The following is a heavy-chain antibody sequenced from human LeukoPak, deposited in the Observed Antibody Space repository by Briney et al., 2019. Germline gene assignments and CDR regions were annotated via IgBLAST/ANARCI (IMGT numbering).Heavy chain of an antibody. J-gene: IGHJ4*02. CDR1: GFTFSTYW. D-gene: IGHD3-10*01. Sequence: PRGSLRLSCAAPGFTFSTYWMHWVRQAPGKGLVWVSLIDTDGSSTPYADSVKGRFTISRDNAKNTLYLQMNSLRAEDTAVHYCARVGGSSDFDYWGQGTLVTVSS. CDR2: IDTDGSST. V-gene: IGHV3-74*01. CDR3: ARVGGSSDFDY.